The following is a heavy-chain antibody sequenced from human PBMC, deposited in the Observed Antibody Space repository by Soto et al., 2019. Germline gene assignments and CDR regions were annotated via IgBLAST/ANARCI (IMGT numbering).Heavy chain of an antibody. CDR1: GYTLTSYA. J-gene: IGHJ3*02. D-gene: IGHD5-12*01. CDR2: INAGNGNT. CDR3: ARVIVATISAFDI. V-gene: IGHV1-3*01. Sequence: ASVKVSCKASGYTLTSYAMHWVRQAPGQRLEWMGWINAGNGNTKYSQKFQGRVTITRDTSASTAYMELSSLRSEDTAVYYCARVIVATISAFDIWGQGTMVTVSS.